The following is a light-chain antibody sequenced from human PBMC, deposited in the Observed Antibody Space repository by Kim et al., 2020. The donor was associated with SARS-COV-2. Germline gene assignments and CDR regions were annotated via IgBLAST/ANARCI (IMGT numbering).Light chain of an antibody. V-gene: IGLV10-54*01. CDR2: RSI. CDR3: SAWDARLRVWL. CDR1: SNNVGYQG. J-gene: IGLJ3*02. Sequence: QPATHTCTGNSNNVGYQGAAWLQQHQGHPPKLLSSRSISRPSGISERYSASRSGSTASLTITGLQLEDEADYYCSAWDARLRVWLFGGGTQLTVL.